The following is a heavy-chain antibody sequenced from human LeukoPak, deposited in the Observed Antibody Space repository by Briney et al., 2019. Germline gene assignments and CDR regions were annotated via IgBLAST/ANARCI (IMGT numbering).Heavy chain of an antibody. J-gene: IGHJ5*01. CDR1: EFTFSTYS. CDR3: ARAGYGDSLDS. CDR2: ISSSSSTI. D-gene: IGHD4-17*01. Sequence: GGSLRLSCTASEFTFSTYSMNWVRQAPGKGLEWLSYISSSSSTIYYADSVKGRFTNSRDNAKNSLYLQMNSLRAEDTAVYYCARAGYGDSLDSWGQGTLVTVSS. V-gene: IGHV3-48*01.